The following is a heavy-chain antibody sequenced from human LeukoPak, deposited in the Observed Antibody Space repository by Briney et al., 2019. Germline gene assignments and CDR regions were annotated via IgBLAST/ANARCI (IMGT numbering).Heavy chain of an antibody. D-gene: IGHD3-3*01. Sequence: GGSLRLSCAASGFTFSSYGMHWVRQAPGKGLEWVAVISYDGSNKYYADSVKGRFTISRDNSKNTLYLQMNSLRAEDTAVYYCARGGSTIFGVAHWSDYWGQGTLVTVSS. V-gene: IGHV3-30*03. CDR2: ISYDGSNK. CDR3: ARGGSTIFGVAHWSDY. CDR1: GFTFSSYG. J-gene: IGHJ4*02.